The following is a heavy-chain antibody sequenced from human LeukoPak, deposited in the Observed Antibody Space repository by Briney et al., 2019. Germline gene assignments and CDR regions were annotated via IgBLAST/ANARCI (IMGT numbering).Heavy chain of an antibody. CDR2: IYYSGST. CDR3: ARGNRGQRWLVKGAIRDYYYYCMDV. Sequence: SQTLSLTCTVSGGSISSGSYYWGWIRQPPGKGLEWIGSIYYSGSTYYNPSLKSRVTISVDTSNNQFSLKLSSLTAADTAVYYCARGNRGQRWLVKGAIRDYYYYCMDVWGKGTTVTVSS. D-gene: IGHD5-18*01. CDR1: GGSISSGSYY. V-gene: IGHV4-39*07. J-gene: IGHJ6*03.